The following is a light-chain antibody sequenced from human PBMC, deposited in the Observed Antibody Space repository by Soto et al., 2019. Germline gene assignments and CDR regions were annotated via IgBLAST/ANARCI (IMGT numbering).Light chain of an antibody. CDR3: QQYNSYSWT. Sequence: IQISQSPSSLSATDRDRVTSTCRASQSISSWLAWYQHKPGKAPKLLIYDASNLDSGVPSRFSGSGSGTEFTLTISSLQPDDFATYYCQQYNSYSWTFGQGTKVDIK. CDR1: QSISSW. J-gene: IGKJ1*01. CDR2: DAS. V-gene: IGKV1-5*01.